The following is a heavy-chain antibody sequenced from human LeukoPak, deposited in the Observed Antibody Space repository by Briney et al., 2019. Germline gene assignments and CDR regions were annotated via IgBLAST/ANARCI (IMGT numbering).Heavy chain of an antibody. D-gene: IGHD5-12*01. CDR2: IWSDGSNQ. Sequence: PGRSLRLSCAASGFIFRTFSMNWVRQAPGKGLDWVAVIWSDGSNQYYSDSVKGRFTISRDNSKDTLYLQMNSLRPEDTAVYYCERASIGDDYALDIWAQGTMVTVSS. V-gene: IGHV3-33*01. CDR1: GFIFRTFS. CDR3: ERASIGDDYALDI. J-gene: IGHJ3*02.